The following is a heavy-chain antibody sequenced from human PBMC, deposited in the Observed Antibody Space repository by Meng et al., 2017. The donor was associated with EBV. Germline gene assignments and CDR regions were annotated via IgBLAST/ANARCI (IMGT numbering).Heavy chain of an antibody. CDR1: GGTLSSYA. CDR2: IIPIFGTA. D-gene: IGHD6-13*01. V-gene: IGHV1-69*06. Sequence: QVQLVQSGAEAKRPGSSVKVSSKAFGGTLSSYAISWVRQAPGQGLEWMGGIIPIFGTANYAQKFQGRVTITADKSTSTAYMELSSLRSEDTAVYYCARAEIAAAGRLDYWGQGTLVTVSS. J-gene: IGHJ4*02. CDR3: ARAEIAAAGRLDY.